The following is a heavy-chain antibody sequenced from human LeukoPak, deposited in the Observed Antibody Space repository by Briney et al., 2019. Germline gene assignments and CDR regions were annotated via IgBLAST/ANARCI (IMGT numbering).Heavy chain of an antibody. Sequence: TGGSLRLSCAASGFTFSYYWMHWVRQAPGKGLVWVSRMNSDGSSTSYADSVKGRFIISRDNARNTLYLQMNSLRAEDTAVYYCARGFGCSGGNCSPRAFDYWGQGTLVTACS. CDR3: ARGFGCSGGNCSPRAFDY. D-gene: IGHD2-15*01. CDR2: MNSDGSST. V-gene: IGHV3-74*01. CDR1: GFTFSYYW. J-gene: IGHJ4*02.